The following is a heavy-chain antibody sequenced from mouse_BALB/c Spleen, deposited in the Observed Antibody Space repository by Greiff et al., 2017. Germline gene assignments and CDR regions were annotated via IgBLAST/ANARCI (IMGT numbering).Heavy chain of an antibody. CDR3: TRGFLDY. CDR1: GYTFTSYW. CDR2: IYPSDSYT. J-gene: IGHJ2*01. V-gene: IGHV1-69*02. Sequence: QVQLKQPGAELVRPGASVKLSCKASGYTFTSYWINWVKQRPGQGLEWIGNIYPSDSYTNYNQKFKDKATLTVDKSSSTAYMQLSSPTSEDSAVYYCTRGFLDYWGQGTTLTVSS.